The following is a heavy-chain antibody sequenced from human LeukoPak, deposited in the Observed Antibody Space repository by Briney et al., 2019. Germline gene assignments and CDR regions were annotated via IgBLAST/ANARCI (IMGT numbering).Heavy chain of an antibody. CDR3: ARAPFRYSRYSGSWDFDY. J-gene: IGHJ4*02. V-gene: IGHV4-34*01. Sequence: SETLSLTCAVYGGSFSGYYWSWIRQPPGKGLEWIGEINHSGSTNYNPSLKSRVTISVDTSKNQFSLKLSSVTAADTAVYYCARAPFRYSRYSGSWDFDYWGQGTLVTVSS. D-gene: IGHD1-26*01. CDR2: INHSGST. CDR1: GGSFSGYY.